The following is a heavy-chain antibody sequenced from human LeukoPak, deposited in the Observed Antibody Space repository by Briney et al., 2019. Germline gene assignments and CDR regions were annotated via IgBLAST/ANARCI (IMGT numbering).Heavy chain of an antibody. CDR3: ARTQGSGYIDAFDI. D-gene: IGHD5-12*01. J-gene: IGHJ3*02. CDR2: ISYDGSNK. Sequence: GGSLRLSCAASGFTFSSYAMHWVRQAPGKGLEWVAVISYDGSNKYYADSVKGRFTISRDNSKNTLYLQMNSLRAEDTAVYYCARTQGSGYIDAFDIWGQGTMVTVSS. V-gene: IGHV3-30-3*01. CDR1: GFTFSSYA.